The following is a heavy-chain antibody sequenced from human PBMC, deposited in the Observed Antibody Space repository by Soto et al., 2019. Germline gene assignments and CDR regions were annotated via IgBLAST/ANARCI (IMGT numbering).Heavy chain of an antibody. Sequence: QSGGSLRLSCAASGFTVSNYWMNWVRQAPGKGLVWVSHIKNDGTTSYADSVEGRFTVSRDDAKNSFYLQMNSLRADDTAVYYCAKDSGEEGLKFLEWFGGMDVSGNGTTVTVSS. CDR3: AKDSGEEGLKFLEWFGGMDV. CDR1: GFTVSNYW. J-gene: IGHJ6*04. D-gene: IGHD3-3*01. V-gene: IGHV3-74*01. CDR2: IKNDGTT.